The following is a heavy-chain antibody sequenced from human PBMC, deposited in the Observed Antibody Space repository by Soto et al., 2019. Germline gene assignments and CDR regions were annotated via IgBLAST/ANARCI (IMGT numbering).Heavy chain of an antibody. D-gene: IGHD6-19*01. V-gene: IGHV3-23*01. CDR3: AKADGQKWLLPHLEN. J-gene: IGHJ4*02. CDR1: GFNFNKYA. CDR2: ISCCGGTA. Sequence: EVQLLESGGGLVRPGESLRLSCAASGFNFNKYAMSWLRQPPGEGLEWVSGISCCGGTASYADSVKGRFTIARDDAKNTLYLDTNSLRVEDTAEYYCAKADGQKWLLPHLENWGRGTLVTVS.